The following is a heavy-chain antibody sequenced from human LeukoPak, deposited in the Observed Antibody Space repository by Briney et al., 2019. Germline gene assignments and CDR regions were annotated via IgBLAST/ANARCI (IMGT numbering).Heavy chain of an antibody. CDR3: ATTTYSSGWPRPGDAFDI. D-gene: IGHD6-19*01. J-gene: IGHJ3*02. CDR1: GGSISSSSYY. V-gene: IGHV4-39*01. Sequence: PSETLSLTCTVSGGSISSSSYYWGWIRQPPGKGLEWIGSIYYSGSTYYNPSLKSRVTISVDTSKNQFSLKLSSVTAADTAVYYCATTTYSSGWPRPGDAFDIWGQGTMVTVSS. CDR2: IYYSGST.